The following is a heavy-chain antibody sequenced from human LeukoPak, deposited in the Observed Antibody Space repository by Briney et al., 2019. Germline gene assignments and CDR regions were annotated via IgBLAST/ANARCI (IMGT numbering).Heavy chain of an antibody. CDR2: MNPNSGNT. CDR1: GYTFTSYD. Sequence: VASVKVSCQASGYTFTSYDIHWVRQATGQGLEWMGWMNPNSGNTGYAQKFQGRVTMTRNTSISTAYMELSSLRSEDTAVYYCARVLVGNGRHYDFWSGYRKRSYYFDYWGQGTLVTVSS. V-gene: IGHV1-8*01. D-gene: IGHD3-3*01. J-gene: IGHJ4*02. CDR3: ARVLVGNGRHYDFWSGYRKRSYYFDY.